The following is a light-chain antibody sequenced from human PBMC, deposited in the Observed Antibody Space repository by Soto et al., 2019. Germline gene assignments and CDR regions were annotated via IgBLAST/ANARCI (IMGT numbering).Light chain of an antibody. CDR2: EVS. CDR1: SSDVGAYKY. CDR3: TSYVGSDIWV. V-gene: IGLV2-8*01. Sequence: QSVLTQPPSASGSPGQSVTISCTGTSSDVGAYKYVSWYQQYPGKAPKLMIYEVSKRPSGVPDRFSGSKSGNTASLTVSGLQAEDEADYYCTSYVGSDIWVFGGGPKVTVL. J-gene: IGLJ3*02.